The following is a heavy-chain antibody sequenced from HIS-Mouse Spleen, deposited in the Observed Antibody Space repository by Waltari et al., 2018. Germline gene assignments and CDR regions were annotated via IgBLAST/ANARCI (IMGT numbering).Heavy chain of an antibody. D-gene: IGHD4-17*01. CDR2: RKQDGSEK. CDR3: AREPHYGGNSHFDY. CDR1: GFTFSSYW. Sequence: EVQLVESGGGLVQPGGSLSLSCAASGFTFSSYWMSWVRQAPGKGREWVANRKQDGSEKYYVDSVKGRFTISRDNAKNSLYLQMNSLRAEDTAVYYCAREPHYGGNSHFDYWGQGTLVTVSS. V-gene: IGHV3-7*01. J-gene: IGHJ4*02.